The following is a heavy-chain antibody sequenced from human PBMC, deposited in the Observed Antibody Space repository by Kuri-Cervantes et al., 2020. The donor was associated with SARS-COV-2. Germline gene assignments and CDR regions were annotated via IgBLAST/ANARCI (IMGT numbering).Heavy chain of an antibody. J-gene: IGHJ4*02. Sequence: GESLKISCAASGFAFSSYAMSWVRQAPGKGLEWVSAISGSGGSTYYADSVKGRFTISRDNSKNTLYLQMNSLRAEDTAVYYCAKDGGPGYGDYVYFDYWGQGTLGTVSS. CDR3: AKDGGPGYGDYVYFDY. D-gene: IGHD4-17*01. CDR1: GFAFSSYA. CDR2: ISGSGGST. V-gene: IGHV3-23*01.